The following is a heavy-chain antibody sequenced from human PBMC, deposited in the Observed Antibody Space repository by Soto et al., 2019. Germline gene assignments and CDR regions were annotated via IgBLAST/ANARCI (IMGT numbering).Heavy chain of an antibody. J-gene: IGHJ3*02. V-gene: IGHV4-39*01. Sequence: SETLSLTCSLSGSSISSSSYYCGWIRQPPGKGLEWFVSIYYSGSTYYNPCLKSRVTISVDTSKNQFSLKLSSVTAADTAVYCCARRGGAFDIWGQGTMVTASS. CDR2: IYYSGST. CDR3: ARRGGAFDI. D-gene: IGHD2-15*01. CDR1: GSSISSSSYY.